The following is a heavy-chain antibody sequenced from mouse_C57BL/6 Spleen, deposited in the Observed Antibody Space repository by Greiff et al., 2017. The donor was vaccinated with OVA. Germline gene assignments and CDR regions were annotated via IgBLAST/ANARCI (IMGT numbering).Heavy chain of an antibody. CDR1: GCTFTSYW. V-gene: IGHV1-55*01. D-gene: IGHD1-1*01. Sequence: QVQLQQPGAELVKPGASVKMSCKASGCTFTSYWITWVKQRPGQGLEWIGDIYPGSGSTNYNEKFKSKATLTVDTSSSTAYMQLSSLTSEDSAVYYCARDGSSQKYFDVWGTGTTVNVSS. CDR3: ARDGSSQKYFDV. CDR2: IYPGSGST. J-gene: IGHJ1*03.